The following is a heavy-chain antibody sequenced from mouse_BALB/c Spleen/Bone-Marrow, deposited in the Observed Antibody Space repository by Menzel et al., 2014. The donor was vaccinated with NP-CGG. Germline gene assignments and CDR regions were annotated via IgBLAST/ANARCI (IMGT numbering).Heavy chain of an antibody. CDR3: ARTAY. CDR1: SYTFTDYW. J-gene: IGHJ3*01. CDR2: IDPSDSET. V-gene: IGHV1-69*02. Sequence: VQVVESGAELVKPGAPVKLSCKASSYTFTDYWMNWVKRRPGRGLEWIGRIDPSDSETHYNQRFKDKATLTVDKSSTTAYIQLSNLTSEDSAVYYCARTAYWGQGTLVTVSA.